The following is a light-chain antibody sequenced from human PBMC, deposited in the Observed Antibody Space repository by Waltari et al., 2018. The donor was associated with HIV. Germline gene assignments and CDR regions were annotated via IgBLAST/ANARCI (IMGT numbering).Light chain of an antibody. CDR2: KAS. Sequence: DIHMTQSPSTLSASVGDRVTITCRASQSIRSWLAWYQQKPGKAPKLLIYKASSLESGVPSRFSGRGSGTEFTLNISSLQPDDFATYYCQQYNSYWTCGQGTKVELK. V-gene: IGKV1-5*03. CDR1: QSIRSW. CDR3: QQYNSYWT. J-gene: IGKJ1*01.